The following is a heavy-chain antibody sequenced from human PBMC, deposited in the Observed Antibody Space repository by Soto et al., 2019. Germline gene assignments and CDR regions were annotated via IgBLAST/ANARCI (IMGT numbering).Heavy chain of an antibody. CDR2: INWNGAYS. V-gene: IGHV3-9*01. CDR1: GFKFDDYA. Sequence: EVQLVESGGNLARPGESLRLSCAASGFKFDDYAFHWVRQVPGKGPEWVSGINWNGAYSGYADSVKGRFTISRDNAGNSVYLQMASLRPEATALYYCARVHSSGWYVEPYDAWGQGTMVTVSS. D-gene: IGHD6-19*01. CDR3: ARVHSSGWYVEPYDA. J-gene: IGHJ3*01.